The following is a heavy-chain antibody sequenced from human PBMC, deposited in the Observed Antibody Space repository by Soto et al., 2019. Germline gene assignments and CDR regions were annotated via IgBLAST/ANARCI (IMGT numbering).Heavy chain of an antibody. CDR1: GFTFSGFG. V-gene: IGHV3-30*03. J-gene: IGHJ5*02. CDR2: ISYDGTNE. CDR3: ARWWKRDGESSPTSDL. D-gene: IGHD3-10*01. Sequence: QEELVESGGGVVQPGRSLRLSCAASGFTFSGFGMHWVRQAPGKGLEWVAVISYDGTNEIYADSVKGRFSVSRDNSKNIVYLQMNSLRDEETAMYYCARWWKRDGESSPTSDLWGQGTLVTVSS.